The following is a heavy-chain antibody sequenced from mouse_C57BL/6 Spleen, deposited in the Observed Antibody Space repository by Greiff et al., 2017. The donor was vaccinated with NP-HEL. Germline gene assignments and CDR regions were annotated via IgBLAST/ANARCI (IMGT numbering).Heavy chain of an antibody. Sequence: QVQLQQPGAELVMPGASVKLSCKASGYTFTSYWMHWVKQRPGQGLEWIGEIDPSDSYTNYNQKFKGKSTLTVDKSSSTAYMQLSSLTSEDSAVYYCARSVGSLYWYFDGWGTGTTVTVSS. J-gene: IGHJ1*03. CDR3: ARSVGSLYWYFDG. CDR1: GYTFTSYW. V-gene: IGHV1-69*01. CDR2: IDPSDSYT.